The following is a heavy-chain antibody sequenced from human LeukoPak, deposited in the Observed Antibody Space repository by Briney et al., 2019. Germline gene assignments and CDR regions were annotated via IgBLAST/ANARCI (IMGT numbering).Heavy chain of an antibody. V-gene: IGHV3-48*02. J-gene: IGHJ4*02. CDR1: GFPFSSYS. CDR2: ISSSSSTI. Sequence: GGSLSLYCAASGFPFSSYSMNWVRQAPGKGLEWVSYISSSSSTIYYADSVKGRFTISRDNAKNSLYLQMNSLRDEDTAVYYCARAPGYDFWSGYYYLDYWGQGTRVTVSS. D-gene: IGHD3-3*01. CDR3: ARAPGYDFWSGYYYLDY.